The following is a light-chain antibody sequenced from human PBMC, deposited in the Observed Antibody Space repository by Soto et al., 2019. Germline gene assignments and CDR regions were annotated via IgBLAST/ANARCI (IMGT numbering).Light chain of an antibody. Sequence: QSALAQPPSASGSPGQSVTISCTGAGTDVGQYNYVSWYQQHPGKAPKLLIHHVSRRPSGVPARFSGSKSGNTASLTVSGLQTEDEADYYCASLTTTSFVFGTGTKVTVL. V-gene: IGLV2-8*01. CDR3: ASLTTTSFV. J-gene: IGLJ1*01. CDR1: GTDVGQYNY. CDR2: HVS.